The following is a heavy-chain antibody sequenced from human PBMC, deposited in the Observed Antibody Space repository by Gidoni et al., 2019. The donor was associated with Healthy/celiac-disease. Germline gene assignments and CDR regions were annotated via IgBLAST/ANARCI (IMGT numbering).Heavy chain of an antibody. V-gene: IGHV3-23*01. J-gene: IGHJ5*02. CDR1: GFTCSSYA. CDR3: AKLKTTYYYDSSGYYRFDP. Sequence: EGQLLESGGGLVQPGGSLRLACAASGFTCSSYAMSWVRQAPGKGLEWVSAISGSGGSTYYADSVKGRFTISRDNSKNTLYLQMNSLRAEDTAVYYCAKLKTTYYYDSSGYYRFDPWGQGTLVTVSS. CDR2: ISGSGGST. D-gene: IGHD3-22*01.